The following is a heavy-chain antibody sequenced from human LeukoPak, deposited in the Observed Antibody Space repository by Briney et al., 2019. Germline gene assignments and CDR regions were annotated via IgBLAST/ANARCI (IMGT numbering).Heavy chain of an antibody. D-gene: IGHD3-22*01. J-gene: IGHJ4*02. CDR1: GFTFSSYG. Sequence: PGRSLRLSCAASGFTFSSYGMHWVRQAPGKGLEWVAVISYDGSNKYYADSVKGRFTISRDNSKNTLYLQMNSLRAEDTAVYYCVKDQYPRTYYYDSSGSPRDYWGQGTLVTVSS. V-gene: IGHV3-30*18. CDR2: ISYDGSNK. CDR3: VKDQYPRTYYYDSSGSPRDY.